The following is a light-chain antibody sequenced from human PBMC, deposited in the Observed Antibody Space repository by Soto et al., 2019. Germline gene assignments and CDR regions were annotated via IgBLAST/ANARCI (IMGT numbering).Light chain of an antibody. J-gene: IGLJ2*01. CDR2: DND. Sequence: QSVLTQPPSVSAAPGQKVTISCSGSSSNIGNNYVSWYQQLPGAAPKLLIDDNDKRPSGIPDRFPGYKSGTSATLGITGLQTGDEADYFCGTWDSSLSVVGFGGGTKVTVL. V-gene: IGLV1-51*01. CDR3: GTWDSSLSVVG. CDR1: SSNIGNNY.